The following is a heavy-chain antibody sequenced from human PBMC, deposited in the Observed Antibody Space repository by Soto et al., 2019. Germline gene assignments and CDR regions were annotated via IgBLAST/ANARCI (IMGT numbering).Heavy chain of an antibody. CDR1: GYTFTSYD. Sequence: ASVKVSFKASGYTFTSYDINWVRQATGQGLEWMGWMNPNSGNTGYAQKFQGRVTMTRNTSISTAYMELSSLRSEDTAVYYCAKVADSSGIDAFDIWGQGTMVTVSS. CDR3: AKVADSSGIDAFDI. J-gene: IGHJ3*02. D-gene: IGHD3-22*01. V-gene: IGHV1-8*01. CDR2: MNPNSGNT.